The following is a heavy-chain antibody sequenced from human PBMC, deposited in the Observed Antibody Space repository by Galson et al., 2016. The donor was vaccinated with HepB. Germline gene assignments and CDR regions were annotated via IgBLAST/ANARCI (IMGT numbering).Heavy chain of an antibody. Sequence: SVKVSCKASGYSFTTYGITWVRQAPGQGLEWVGWISGHNGDTKYAQKLQGRVTMTTDTPTSTAYVELRSLRSDDTAVYYCARDYGDYGYFDLWGQGTQVTVSS. J-gene: IGHJ4*02. CDR1: GYSFTTYG. CDR2: ISGHNGDT. V-gene: IGHV1-18*01. CDR3: ARDYGDYGYFDL. D-gene: IGHD4-17*01.